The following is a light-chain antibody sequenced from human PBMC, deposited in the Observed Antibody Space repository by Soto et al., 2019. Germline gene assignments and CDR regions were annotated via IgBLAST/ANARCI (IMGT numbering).Light chain of an antibody. CDR3: SSYTSSTTLQ. CDR2: EVR. Sequence: QSALTQPASVSGSPGQSITISCTGTSSDVGGYNYVSWYQQHPGKAPKLMIYEVRNRPSGVSNRFSGSKSGNMASLTISGLQAEDEADYYCSSYTSSTTLQFGGGTKLTVL. V-gene: IGLV2-14*01. CDR1: SSDVGGYNY. J-gene: IGLJ2*01.